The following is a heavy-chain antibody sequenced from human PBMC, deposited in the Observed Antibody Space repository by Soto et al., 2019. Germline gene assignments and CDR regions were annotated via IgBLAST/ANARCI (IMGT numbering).Heavy chain of an antibody. V-gene: IGHV4-39*07. CDR2: ISYSDGS. CDR1: GGSISTRDSSSTRSFY. D-gene: IGHD5-18*01. CDR3: ASAPERLLIQPKFDY. Sequence: SETLSLTCTVSGGSISTRDSSSTRSFYWGWMRQPPGKGLQWIASISYSDGSFYNSSLKSRLTISVDTSKNQFSLKLSSVTAADTAVYYCASAPERLLIQPKFDYWGQGALVTVSS. J-gene: IGHJ4*02.